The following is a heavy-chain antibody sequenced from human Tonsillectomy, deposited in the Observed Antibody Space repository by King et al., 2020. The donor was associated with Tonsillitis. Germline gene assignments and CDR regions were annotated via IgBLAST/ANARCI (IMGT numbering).Heavy chain of an antibody. D-gene: IGHD6-13*01. CDR1: GFTFSNYG. Sequence: VQLVESGGGVVQPGTSLRLSCAASGFTFSNYGMHWIRQAPGKGLEWLAVISYEANGEHYADSVKGRFTISRDNSKSTLYLEMDSLRLEDTALYYCARSRPGSSWYGGDYWGQGTLVTVSS. CDR2: ISYEANGE. J-gene: IGHJ4*02. V-gene: IGHV3-30*03. CDR3: ARSRPGSSWYGGDY.